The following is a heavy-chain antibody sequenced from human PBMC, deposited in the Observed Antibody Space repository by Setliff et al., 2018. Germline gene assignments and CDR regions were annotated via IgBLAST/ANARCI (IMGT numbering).Heavy chain of an antibody. CDR1: GYTFTGYY. CDR2: INPNSGGT. J-gene: IGHJ4*02. V-gene: IGHV1-2*06. CDR3: AKGGAYLEPYLDS. Sequence: ASVKVSCKASGYTFTGYYMHWVRQAPGQGLEWMGRINPNSGGTNYAQKFQGRVTMTRDTSISTAYMELSRLRSDDTAVYYCAKGGAYLEPYLDSWGQGTLVTVSS. D-gene: IGHD3-3*02.